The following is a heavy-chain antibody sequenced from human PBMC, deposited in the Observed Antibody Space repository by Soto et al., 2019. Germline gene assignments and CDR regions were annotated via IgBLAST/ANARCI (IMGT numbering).Heavy chain of an antibody. Sequence: QVQLVQSGAEVKKPGSSVKVSCKASGGTFSSYAISWVRQAPGQGLEWMGGIIPIFGTANYAQKFQGRVTITADESTSTAYMELSSLRSEDTAVYYCAIDVLRYFDRTRRNWFDPWGQGTLVTVSS. V-gene: IGHV1-69*01. CDR1: GGTFSSYA. D-gene: IGHD3-9*01. CDR3: AIDVLRYFDRTRRNWFDP. CDR2: IIPIFGTA. J-gene: IGHJ5*02.